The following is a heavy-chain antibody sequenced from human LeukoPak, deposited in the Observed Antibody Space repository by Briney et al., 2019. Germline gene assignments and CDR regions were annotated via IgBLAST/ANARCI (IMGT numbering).Heavy chain of an antibody. J-gene: IGHJ3*02. D-gene: IGHD3-3*01. CDR3: AKTTYDFWSGYYKGAFDI. CDR1: GVTVSSNY. Sequence: TGGSLRLSCAASGVTVSSNYMSWVRQAPGKGLEWVSVSYSGGSTYYADSVKRRFTISRDNSKNTLYLQMNSMRAEDTAVYYCAKTTYDFWSGYYKGAFDIWGQGTMVTVSS. V-gene: IGHV3-53*01. CDR2: SYSGGST.